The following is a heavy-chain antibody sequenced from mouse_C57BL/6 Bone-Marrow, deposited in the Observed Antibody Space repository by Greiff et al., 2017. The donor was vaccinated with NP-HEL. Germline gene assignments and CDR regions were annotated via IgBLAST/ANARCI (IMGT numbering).Heavy chain of an antibody. CDR1: GFTFSSYG. Sequence: EVQRVESGGDLVKPGGSLKLSCAASGFTFSSYGMSWVRQTPDKRLEWVATISSGGSYTYYPDSVKGRFTISRDNAKNTLYLQMSSLKSEDTAMYYCARRFITTVVAFDYWGQGTTLTVSS. V-gene: IGHV5-6*01. D-gene: IGHD1-1*01. CDR3: ARRFITTVVAFDY. J-gene: IGHJ2*01. CDR2: ISSGGSYT.